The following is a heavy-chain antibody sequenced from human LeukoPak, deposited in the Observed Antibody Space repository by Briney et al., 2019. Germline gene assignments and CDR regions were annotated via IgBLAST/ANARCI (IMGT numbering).Heavy chain of an antibody. CDR2: MNPNSGNT. Sequence: VASVKVSCKASGYTFTSYYMHWVRQAPGQGLEWMGWMNPNSGNTGYAQKFQGRVTMTRSTSISTAYMELSNLRFEDTAVYYCTRSVRNGHIDYWGQGTLVTVSS. J-gene: IGHJ4*02. D-gene: IGHD2-21*01. CDR3: TRSVRNGHIDY. CDR1: GYTFTSYY. V-gene: IGHV1-8*02.